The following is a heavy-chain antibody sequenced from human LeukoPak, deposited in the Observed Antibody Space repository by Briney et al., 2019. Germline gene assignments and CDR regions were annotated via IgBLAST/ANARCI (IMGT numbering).Heavy chain of an antibody. V-gene: IGHV4-61*03. CDR1: GGSVSSSSFY. Sequence: SETLSLTCSVSGGSVSSSSFYWTWIRQPPGKGLEWIGYIYYNGSAKYNPSLKTRVTLSIDTPNNHLSLKLSSVTAADTAVYYCARDYYASGNYCKAWIAPWGQGTLVTVSS. CDR3: ARDYYASGNYCKAWIAP. D-gene: IGHD3-10*01. CDR2: IYYNGSA. J-gene: IGHJ5*02.